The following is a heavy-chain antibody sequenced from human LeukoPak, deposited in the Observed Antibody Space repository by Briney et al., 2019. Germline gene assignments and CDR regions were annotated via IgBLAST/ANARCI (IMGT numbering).Heavy chain of an antibody. D-gene: IGHD3-22*01. Sequence: SETLSLTCTVSGGSISSYYWSWIRQPAGKGLEWIGCIYSSGSTNYNPSLKSRVTISVDTSQNQFSLNLSSFAAAHWAVFYLSRVNFYDMRGVYDTFYISGERTMVSLS. V-gene: IGHV4-4*07. CDR1: GGSISSYY. J-gene: IGHJ3*02. CDR2: IYSSGST. CDR3: SRVNFYDMRGVYDTFYI.